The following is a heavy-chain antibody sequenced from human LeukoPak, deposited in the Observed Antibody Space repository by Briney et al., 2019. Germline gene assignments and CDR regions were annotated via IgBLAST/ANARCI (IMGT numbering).Heavy chain of an antibody. D-gene: IGHD3-22*01. CDR3: ARGRIAKIVVVHSFHYGMDV. V-gene: IGHV4-34*01. Sequence: PSETLSLTCDVFGGSFTDYFWTWIRQSPGKGLEWIGEINDYTGNTNYNPSLNSRVSISLEKSKNQFSLELRSVTAADKAVYYCARGRIAKIVVVHSFHYGMDVWGQGTTVTVSS. CDR1: GGSFTDYF. CDR2: INDYTGNT. J-gene: IGHJ6*02.